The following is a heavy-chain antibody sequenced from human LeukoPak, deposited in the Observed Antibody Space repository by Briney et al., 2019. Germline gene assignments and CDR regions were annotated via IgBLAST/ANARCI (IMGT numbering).Heavy chain of an antibody. D-gene: IGHD2/OR15-2a*01. CDR1: GGSISSYY. CDR3: ARDFLARAFAI. CDR2: IYYSGST. J-gene: IGHJ3*02. Sequence: SETLSLTCTVSGGSISSYYWSWIRQPPGKGLEWIGYIYYSGSTNYNPSLKSRVTISVDTSKNQFSLKLSSVPAADTAVYYCARDFLARAFAIWGQGTMVTVSS. V-gene: IGHV4-59*01.